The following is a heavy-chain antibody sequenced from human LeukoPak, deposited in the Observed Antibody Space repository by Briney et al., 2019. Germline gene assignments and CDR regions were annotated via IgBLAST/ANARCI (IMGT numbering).Heavy chain of an antibody. J-gene: IGHJ6*03. CDR2: INSDGSST. CDR3: ARYGSGYCYYYYMDV. Sequence: GGSLRLSCAASGFTFSSYWMHWVRQAPGKGLVWVSRINSDGSSTSYADSVKGRFTISRDNAKNSLYLQMNSLRAEDTAVYYCARYGSGYCYYYYMDVWGKGTTVTISS. D-gene: IGHD2-15*01. CDR1: GFTFSSYW. V-gene: IGHV3-74*01.